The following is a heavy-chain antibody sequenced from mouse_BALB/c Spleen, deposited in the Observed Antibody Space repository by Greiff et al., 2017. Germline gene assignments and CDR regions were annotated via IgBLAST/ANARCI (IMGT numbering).Heavy chain of an antibody. CDR1: GFSLTSYG. J-gene: IGHJ3*01. CDR3: ARYYYGSSSFAY. V-gene: IGHV2-9*02. CDR2: IWAGGST. Sequence: VQLQESGPGLVAPSQSLSITCTVSGFSLTSYGVHWVRQPPGKGLEWLGVIWAGGSTNYNSALMSRLSISKDNSKSQVFLKMNSLQTDDTAMYYCARYYYGSSSFAYWGQGTLVTVSA. D-gene: IGHD1-1*01.